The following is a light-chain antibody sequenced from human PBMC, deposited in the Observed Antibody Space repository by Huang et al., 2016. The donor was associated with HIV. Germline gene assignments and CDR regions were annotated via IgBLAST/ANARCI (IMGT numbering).Light chain of an antibody. V-gene: IGKV3-15*01. Sequence: EIVMTHSPATLSVSPGERATLSCRASQSVSSNLAWYQQKPGQAPRLLIYGASTRATGSPTRFSGSWSGTEFTLTISSLQSEDFAVYYCQQYNNWPPWTFGQGTKVEIK. J-gene: IGKJ1*01. CDR2: GAS. CDR1: QSVSSN. CDR3: QQYNNWPPWT.